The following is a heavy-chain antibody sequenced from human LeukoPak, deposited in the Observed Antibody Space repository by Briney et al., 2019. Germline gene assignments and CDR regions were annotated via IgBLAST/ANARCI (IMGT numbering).Heavy chain of an antibody. D-gene: IGHD2-21*02. CDR1: GFTFSSYS. CDR2: ISSSSRYI. CDR3: AKNHFRGDPRSYFDY. Sequence: GSLRLSCAASGFTFSSYSMNWVRQAPGKGLEWVASISSSSRYIYYADSVKGRFTITRDNAKNSLYLQMNSLRAEDTAVYYCAKNHFRGDPRSYFDYWGQGTLVTVSS. V-gene: IGHV3-21*01. J-gene: IGHJ4*02.